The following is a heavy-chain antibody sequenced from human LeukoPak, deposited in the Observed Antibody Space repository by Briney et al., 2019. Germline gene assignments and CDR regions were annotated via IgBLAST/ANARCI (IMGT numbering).Heavy chain of an antibody. Sequence: ASVKVSCKASGYTFTSYYMHWVRQAPGQGLEWMGIINPSGGSTSYAQKFQGRVTMTRDTSKNQFSLKLSSVTAADTAVYYCARHFYSSSWAESYNWFDPWGQGTLVTVSS. CDR2: INPSGGST. D-gene: IGHD6-13*01. V-gene: IGHV1-46*01. CDR1: GYTFTSYY. CDR3: ARHFYSSSWAESYNWFDP. J-gene: IGHJ5*02.